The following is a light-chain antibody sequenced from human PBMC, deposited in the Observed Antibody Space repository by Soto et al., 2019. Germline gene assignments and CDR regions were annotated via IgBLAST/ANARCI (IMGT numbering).Light chain of an antibody. Sequence: QSALTQPASVSGSPGQSITISCTGTSSDVGGYNSVSWYQQHPGKAPKLMIYEVSNRPSGVSNRFSGSKSGNTASLTISGLQAEDEDDYYCSSYTTSSTLLYVFGTGTKVTVL. CDR1: SSDVGGYNS. J-gene: IGLJ1*01. CDR2: EVS. CDR3: SSYTTSSTLLYV. V-gene: IGLV2-14*01.